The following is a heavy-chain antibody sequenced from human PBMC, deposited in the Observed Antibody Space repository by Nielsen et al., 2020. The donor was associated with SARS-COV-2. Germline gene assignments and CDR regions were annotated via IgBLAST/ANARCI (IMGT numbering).Heavy chain of an antibody. V-gene: IGHV4-31*03. CDR2: IYYSGST. CDR3: ATGSSMVRDNWFDP. J-gene: IGHJ5*02. Sequence: LRLSCTVSGGSISSGGYYWSWIRQHPGKGLEWIGYIYYSGSTYYNPSLKSRVTISVDTSKNQFSLKLSSVTAADTAVYYCATGSSMVRDNWFDPWGQGTLVTVSS. CDR1: GGSISSGGYY. D-gene: IGHD3-10*01.